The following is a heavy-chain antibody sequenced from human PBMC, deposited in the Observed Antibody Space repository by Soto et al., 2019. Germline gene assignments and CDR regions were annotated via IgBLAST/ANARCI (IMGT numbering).Heavy chain of an antibody. V-gene: IGHV2-5*02. CDR2: IYWDDSK. CDR1: GFSLSTSGVG. J-gene: IGHJ4*02. CDR3: AHKGPEDWPLDY. Sequence: QITLKESGPTLVRPTQTLTLTCAFSGFSLSTSGVGVGWIRQPPGKALEWLAVIYWDDSKHYSPSLRSRLTITKDTHKNQVVLTMTSMDPMDTGTYYCAHKGPEDWPLDYWGQGTLVTVSS. D-gene: IGHD3-9*01.